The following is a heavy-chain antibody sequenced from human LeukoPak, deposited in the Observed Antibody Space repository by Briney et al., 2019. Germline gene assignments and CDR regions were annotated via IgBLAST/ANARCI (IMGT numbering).Heavy chain of an antibody. CDR2: INPNSGGT. Sequence: ASVKVSCKASGYTFIGYYMHWVRQAPGQGLEWMGWINPNSGGTNYAQKFQGRVTMTRDRSISTAYMELSRLRSDDTAMYYCTRDRSASGSQNYWGQGTLVTVSS. V-gene: IGHV1-2*02. CDR1: GYTFIGYY. CDR3: TRDRSASGSQNY. D-gene: IGHD1-26*01. J-gene: IGHJ4*02.